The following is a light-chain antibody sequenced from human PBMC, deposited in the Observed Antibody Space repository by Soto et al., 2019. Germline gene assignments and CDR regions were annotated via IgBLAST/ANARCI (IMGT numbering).Light chain of an antibody. J-gene: IGKJ4*01. CDR3: QEDHNWPFVT. Sequence: EIVLTQFPVALSVSPGERATLSCRVSQNVTNKLNWYQQKPGQAPRLLIYGASTRATGLPARFSGSGSETEFTLTISSLQSEDFAVYYCQEDHNWPFVTLGGGTKVEGK. V-gene: IGKV3-15*01. CDR1: QNVTNK. CDR2: GAS.